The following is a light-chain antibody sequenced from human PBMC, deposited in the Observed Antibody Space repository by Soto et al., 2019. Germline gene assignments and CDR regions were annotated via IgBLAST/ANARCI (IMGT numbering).Light chain of an antibody. J-gene: IGKJ1*01. CDR3: QQYGSSSWT. CDR1: QSISSSY. CDR2: GAS. Sequence: EIDLKESPAPLALAPGERANLSCRASQSISSSYLAWYQQRPGQAPRLLIYGASSRATGIPDRFSGSGSGTEVTLTISRLEPEELAVYYCQQYGSSSWTFGQGTKVDI. V-gene: IGKV3-20*01.